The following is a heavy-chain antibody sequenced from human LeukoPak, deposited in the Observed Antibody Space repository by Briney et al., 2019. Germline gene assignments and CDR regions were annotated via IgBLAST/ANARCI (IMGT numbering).Heavy chain of an antibody. Sequence: GGSLRLSCAASGFTFSSYAMSWVRQAPGKGLGWVSAISGSGGSTYYADSVKGRFTISRDNSKNTLYLQMNSLRAEDTAVYYCAKVPSGRYCSGGSCYFDYWGQGTLVTVSS. CDR3: AKVPSGRYCSGGSCYFDY. CDR1: GFTFSSYA. CDR2: ISGSGGST. D-gene: IGHD2-15*01. V-gene: IGHV3-23*01. J-gene: IGHJ4*02.